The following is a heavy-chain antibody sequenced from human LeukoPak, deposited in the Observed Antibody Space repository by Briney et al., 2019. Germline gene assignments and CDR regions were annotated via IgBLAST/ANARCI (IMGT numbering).Heavy chain of an antibody. D-gene: IGHD3-10*01. CDR1: GFTFSSYS. V-gene: IGHV3-21*01. CDR3: ARHWNGSGSYYNEPFDP. J-gene: IGHJ5*02. CDR2: ISSSSSYI. Sequence: GGSLRLSCAASGFTFSSYSMNWVRQAPGKGLEWVSSISSSSSYIYYADSVKGRFTISRDNAKNSLYLQMNSLRAEDTAVYYCARHWNGSGSYYNEPFDPWGQGTLVTVSS.